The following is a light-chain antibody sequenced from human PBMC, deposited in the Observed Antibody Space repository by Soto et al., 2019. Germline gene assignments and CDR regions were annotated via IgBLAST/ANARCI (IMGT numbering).Light chain of an antibody. V-gene: IGKV1-33*01. Sequence: DIQMTQSPSTLSASVGDRVTITCRASQIVNKYLNWYQQKPGKAPKLLIYDASNLERGVPSRFSGSGSGTDFSLTVDSLQPEDTATYYCQQYDHPPYTFGQGPKVDIK. CDR3: QQYDHPPYT. CDR2: DAS. CDR1: QIVNKY. J-gene: IGKJ2*01.